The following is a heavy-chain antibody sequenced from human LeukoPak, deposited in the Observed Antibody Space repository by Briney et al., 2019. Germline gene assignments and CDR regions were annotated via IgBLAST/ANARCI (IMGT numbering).Heavy chain of an antibody. Sequence: GESLKISCKASGYSFSSYWIGWVRQMPGKGLEWMGIIYPGDSDTRYSPSFQGQVTISADKSVSTAYLQWSSLKASDTAMCYCARPHGSSLPRVFDYWGQGTLVTVSS. CDR2: IYPGDSDT. CDR1: GYSFSSYW. V-gene: IGHV5-51*01. CDR3: ARPHGSSLPRVFDY. D-gene: IGHD6-6*01. J-gene: IGHJ4*02.